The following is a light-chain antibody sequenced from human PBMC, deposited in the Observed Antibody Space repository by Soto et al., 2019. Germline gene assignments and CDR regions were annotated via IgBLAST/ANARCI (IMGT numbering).Light chain of an antibody. V-gene: IGLV2-11*01. CDR2: DVN. Sequence: QSALTQPRSVSGSPGQSVTISCTGSSSDVGGYNYVSWYQEHPGKAPKVIIYDVNKRPSGVPDRFSGSKSGNTASLTISGLQAEDEADYYCCSYAGSPYVFGVGTKVTVL. CDR3: CSYAGSPYV. CDR1: SSDVGGYNY. J-gene: IGLJ1*01.